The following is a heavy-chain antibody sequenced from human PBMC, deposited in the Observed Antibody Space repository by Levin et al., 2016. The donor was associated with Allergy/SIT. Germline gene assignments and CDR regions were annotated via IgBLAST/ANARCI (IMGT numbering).Heavy chain of an antibody. V-gene: IGHV4-4*02. Sequence: WIRQPPGKGLEWIGEIYDSRGTNYNPSLKSRVTISIDKSKNQFSLKLTSVTAADTAVYYCAREIEGYCSPTSCYNAFDIWGHGTLVTVSS. CDR3: AREIEGYCSPTSCYNAFDI. J-gene: IGHJ3*02. D-gene: IGHD2-2*02. CDR2: IYDSRGT.